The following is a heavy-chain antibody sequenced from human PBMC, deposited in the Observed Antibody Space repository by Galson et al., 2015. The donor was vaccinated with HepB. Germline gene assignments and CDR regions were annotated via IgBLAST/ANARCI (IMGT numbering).Heavy chain of an antibody. CDR1: GFSFSSYG. J-gene: IGHJ4*02. Sequence: SLRLSCAASGFSFSSYGMHWVRQAPGKGLEWVTVISYDGNKKYYADSVKGRFTISRDNSKNTLYLQMNSLRAEDTAVYYCAKAVVSATIGGGFDYWGQGTLVTVSS. CDR3: AKAVVSATIGGGFDY. V-gene: IGHV3-30*18. D-gene: IGHD2-2*02. CDR2: ISYDGNKK.